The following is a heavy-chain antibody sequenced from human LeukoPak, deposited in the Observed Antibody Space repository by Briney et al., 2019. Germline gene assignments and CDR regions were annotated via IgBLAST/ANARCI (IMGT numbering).Heavy chain of an antibody. CDR3: AKDGGSWHFDH. Sequence: GGSLRLSCAASGFTFSSYGMHWVRQAPGKGLEWVAFIHYDGSKKDYAESVKGRLTISRDNSKNTLYLQMNSLKAEDTAVYYCAKDGGSWHFDHWGQGTLVTVSS. D-gene: IGHD2-15*01. CDR1: GFTFSSYG. V-gene: IGHV3-30*02. J-gene: IGHJ4*02. CDR2: IHYDGSKK.